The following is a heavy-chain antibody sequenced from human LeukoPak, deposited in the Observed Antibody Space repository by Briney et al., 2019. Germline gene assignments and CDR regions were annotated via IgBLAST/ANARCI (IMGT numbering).Heavy chain of an antibody. CDR3: ARVGVGMYHFDH. J-gene: IGHJ4*02. V-gene: IGHV3-74*01. CDR2: INADGSTT. D-gene: IGHD2-2*01. Sequence: GRSLRLSCAASGFTLSTYWMHWVRQAPGKGLVWVSRINADGSTTTYADSVEGRFTISRDNAKNTLYLQMSSLRAEDTAVYYCARVGVGMYHFDHWGQGTLVTVSS. CDR1: GFTLSTYW.